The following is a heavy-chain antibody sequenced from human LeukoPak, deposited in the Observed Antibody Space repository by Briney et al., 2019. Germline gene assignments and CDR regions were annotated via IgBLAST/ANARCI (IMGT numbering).Heavy chain of an antibody. CDR3: TRGTIMDV. CDR1: GFTFSTYW. V-gene: IGHV3-48*01. D-gene: IGHD4/OR15-4a*01. Sequence: GGSLRLSCAASGFTFSTYWMSWVRQAPGKGLEWVSFINGRSSIISYADSVEGRFTISRDNAKNSLYLQMNSLRVEDTAVYYCTRGTIMDVWGKGTTVTVSS. J-gene: IGHJ6*04. CDR2: INGRSSII.